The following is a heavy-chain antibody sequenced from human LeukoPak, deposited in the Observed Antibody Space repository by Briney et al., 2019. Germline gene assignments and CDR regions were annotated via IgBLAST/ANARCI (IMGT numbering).Heavy chain of an antibody. CDR3: AREPYCGGDCYSDAFDI. J-gene: IGHJ3*02. CDR1: GFTFSSFT. Sequence: GGSLRLSCAASGFTFSSFTMSWVRQAPGKGLEWVSSISSSGSYVYYADSVKGRFTISRDNAKNSLYLQMNSLRAEDTAVYYCAREPYCGGDCYSDAFDIWGQGTMVTVSS. D-gene: IGHD2-21*02. CDR2: ISSSGSYV. V-gene: IGHV3-21*01.